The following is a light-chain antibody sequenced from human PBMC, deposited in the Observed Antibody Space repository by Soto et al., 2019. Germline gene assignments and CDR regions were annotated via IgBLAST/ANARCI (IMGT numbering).Light chain of an antibody. V-gene: IGLV2-23*01. J-gene: IGLJ1*01. CDR1: TSDVGSYSL. Sequence: QSVLTQPASVSGSPGQSITMSCTGTTSDVGSYSLLSWYQQHPGKAPKLMIYEDSKRPSGVSNRFSGSKSGNTASLTISGLQAEDEADYYCYSYAGSSIDVFGTGTQLTVL. CDR3: YSYAGSSIDV. CDR2: EDS.